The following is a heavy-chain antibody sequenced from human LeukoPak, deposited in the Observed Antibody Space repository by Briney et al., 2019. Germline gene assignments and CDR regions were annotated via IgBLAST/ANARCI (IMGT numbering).Heavy chain of an antibody. Sequence: SETLSLTCTVSGGSISSSSYYWGWLRQPPGKGPEWIGIIFYSGSTYYNPSLKSRVTISVDTSKNQFSLKLSSVTAADTAVYYCARDRNFGRYGAFDIWGQGTMVTVSS. J-gene: IGHJ3*02. V-gene: IGHV4-39*07. CDR3: ARDRNFGRYGAFDI. D-gene: IGHD3-16*01. CDR2: IFYSGST. CDR1: GGSISSSSYY.